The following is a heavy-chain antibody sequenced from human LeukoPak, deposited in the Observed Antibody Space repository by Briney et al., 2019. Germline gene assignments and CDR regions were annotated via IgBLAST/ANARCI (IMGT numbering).Heavy chain of an antibody. Sequence: SETLSLTCTVSAGSISSSSYSWGWIRQPPGKGLEWIGSIYYSGSTYYNPSLKSRVTISVDTSKNQFSLKLSSVTAADTAVYYCARVEDYGDPFDYWGQGTLVTVSS. J-gene: IGHJ4*02. CDR3: ARVEDYGDPFDY. CDR1: AGSISSSSYS. D-gene: IGHD4-17*01. V-gene: IGHV4-39*01. CDR2: IYYSGST.